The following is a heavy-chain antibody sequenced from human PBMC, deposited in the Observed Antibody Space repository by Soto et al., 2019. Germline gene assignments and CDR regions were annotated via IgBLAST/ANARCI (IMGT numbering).Heavy chain of an antibody. Sequence: GGSLRLSCAASGFSFSDYAMTWVRQAPGKGLEWVSVISESGGSTHYAESVRGRFTISRDNSENTLYLRMNSLRDDDTAVYFCAKRSPYSTGWYSPIFDYWGQGALVTVSS. CDR1: GFSFSDYA. V-gene: IGHV3-23*01. D-gene: IGHD6-13*01. CDR3: AKRSPYSTGWYSPIFDY. CDR2: ISESGGST. J-gene: IGHJ4*02.